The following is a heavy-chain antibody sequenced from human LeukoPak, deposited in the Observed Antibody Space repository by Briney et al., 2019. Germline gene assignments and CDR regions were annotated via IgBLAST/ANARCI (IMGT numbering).Heavy chain of an antibody. CDR3: ARHLTGQRAFDI. CDR1: GGSISSSNW. J-gene: IGHJ3*02. V-gene: IGHV4-4*02. Sequence: PSGTLSLTCAVSGGSISSSNWWSWIRQPPGKGLEWIGEINYSISTSYNPSLKSRVTISIDTSKNQFSLKLSSVTAADTAVYYCARHLTGQRAFDIWGQGTMVAVSS. CDR2: INYSIST.